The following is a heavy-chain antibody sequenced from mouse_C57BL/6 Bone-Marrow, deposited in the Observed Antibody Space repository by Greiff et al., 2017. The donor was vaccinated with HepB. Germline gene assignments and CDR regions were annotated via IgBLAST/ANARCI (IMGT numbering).Heavy chain of an antibody. J-gene: IGHJ4*01. CDR2: INPNNGGT. D-gene: IGHD1-1*01. CDR3: ARWRITTVVAPYYYAMDY. CDR1: GYTFTDYN. V-gene: IGHV1-22*01. Sequence: EVQGVESGPELVKPGASVKMSCKASGYTFTDYNMHWVKQSHGKSLEWIGYINPNNGGTSYNQKFKGKATLTVNKSSSTAYMELRSLTSEDSAVYYCARWRITTVVAPYYYAMDYWGQGTSVTVSS.